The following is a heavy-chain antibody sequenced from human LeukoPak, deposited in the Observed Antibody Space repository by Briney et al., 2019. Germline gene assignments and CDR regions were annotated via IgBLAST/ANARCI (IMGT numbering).Heavy chain of an antibody. CDR1: GGSISGYY. CDR3: ARHFTYYYDTNGYPRDAFDI. CDR2: IYSSGNT. Sequence: SETLSLTCSVSGGSISGYYWSWIRHSPGKGLVWMGYIYSSGNTNYNPSLQSRVTISLDMSNNQVSLKPTSVTAADTALYYCARHFTYYYDTNGYPRDAFDIWGQGTMVTVSS. D-gene: IGHD3-22*01. V-gene: IGHV4-59*08. J-gene: IGHJ3*02.